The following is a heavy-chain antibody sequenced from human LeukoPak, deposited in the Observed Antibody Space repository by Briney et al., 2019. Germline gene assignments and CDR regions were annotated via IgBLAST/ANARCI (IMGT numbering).Heavy chain of an antibody. Sequence: GGSLRLSCAASGFTFSSYWMSWVRQAPGTGLEWVANIKQDGSEKYYVDSVKGRFTIPRDNAKNSLYLQMNSLRAEDTAVYYCAREYCSGGTCYLPGYWGQGTLVTVSS. CDR1: GFTFSSYW. CDR2: IKQDGSEK. D-gene: IGHD2-15*01. J-gene: IGHJ4*02. CDR3: AREYCSGGTCYLPGY. V-gene: IGHV3-7*03.